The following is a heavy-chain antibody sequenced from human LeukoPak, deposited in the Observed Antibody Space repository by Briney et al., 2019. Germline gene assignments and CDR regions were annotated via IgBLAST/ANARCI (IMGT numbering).Heavy chain of an antibody. Sequence: ASVKVSCKASGYTFTTYHIHWVRQAPGQGLEWMGIINPSAGSTNYAQKFQGRVTMTRDTSTSTLYMELSSLRSEDTAVYYCARDRGGWYFDYWGQGTLVTVSS. V-gene: IGHV1-46*01. CDR2: INPSAGST. J-gene: IGHJ4*02. CDR3: ARDRGGWYFDY. CDR1: GYTFTTYH. D-gene: IGHD6-19*01.